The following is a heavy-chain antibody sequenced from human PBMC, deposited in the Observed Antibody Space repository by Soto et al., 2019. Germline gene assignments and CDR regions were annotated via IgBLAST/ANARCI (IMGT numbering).Heavy chain of an antibody. V-gene: IGHV1-2*02. Sequence: ASVKVSCKASGYTFTGYYMHWVRQAPGQGLEWMGWINPNSGGTNYAQKFQGRVTMTRDTSISTAYMELSRLRSDDTAVYYCARDPPIYDSSGYSLWDYWGQGTMVTVYS. D-gene: IGHD3-22*01. CDR1: GYTFTGYY. CDR2: INPNSGGT. CDR3: ARDPPIYDSSGYSLWDY. J-gene: IGHJ4*02.